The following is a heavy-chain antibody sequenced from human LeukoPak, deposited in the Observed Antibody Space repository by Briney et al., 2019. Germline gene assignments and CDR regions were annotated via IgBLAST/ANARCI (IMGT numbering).Heavy chain of an antibody. V-gene: IGHV1-69*05. D-gene: IGHD3-22*01. Sequence: SVKVSCKASGGTFTNSAITWVRQAPGQGLEWMGGITPIFGTAEYAQRFQGRVTITMDESTSTAYMELNSLRSEDTAMYYCATADFYYDSSGYYQNALDIWGQGTMVTVTS. CDR2: ITPIFGTA. CDR1: GGTFTNSA. CDR3: ATADFYYDSSGYYQNALDI. J-gene: IGHJ3*02.